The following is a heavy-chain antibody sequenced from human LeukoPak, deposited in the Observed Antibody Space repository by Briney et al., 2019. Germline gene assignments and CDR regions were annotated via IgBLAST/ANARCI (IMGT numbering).Heavy chain of an antibody. CDR1: GGSISSYY. CDR2: IYYSGST. J-gene: IGHJ3*02. D-gene: IGHD6-19*01. V-gene: IGHV4-59*01. CDR3: ARPVSTSYSSGFDAFDI. Sequence: SSETLSLTCTVSGGSISSYYWSWIRQPPGKGLEWIGYIYYSGSTNYNPSLKSRVTISVDTSKNQFSLKLSSVTAADTAVYYCARPVSTSYSSGFDAFDIWGQGTMVTVSS.